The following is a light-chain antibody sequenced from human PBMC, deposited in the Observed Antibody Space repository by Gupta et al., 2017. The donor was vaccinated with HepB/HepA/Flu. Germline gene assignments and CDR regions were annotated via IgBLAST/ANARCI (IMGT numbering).Light chain of an antibody. CDR2: DVG. V-gene: IGLV2-14*01. CDR3: CSYSSGSNV. J-gene: IGLJ1*01. CDR1: SSDVGGYDY. Sequence: QSALTQPASVSGSPGQSITISCTGTSSDVGGYDYVSWYRQYPGKAPKVIIYDVGKRPSGVSNRFSGSKSGNTASLTISGLQTEDEADYYCCSYSSGSNVFGTGTKVTVL.